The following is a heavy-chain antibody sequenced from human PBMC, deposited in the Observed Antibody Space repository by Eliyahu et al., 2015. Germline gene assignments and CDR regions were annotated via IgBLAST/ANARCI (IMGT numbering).Heavy chain of an antibody. Sequence: EVQLVEPGGGLVKPGGSLRLXCTASGFPFGSXXLXWVRQAPGEGLEWVSSISSSSNYIYHADSVKGRFTISRDNAKNSLYLQMNSLRAEDTAVYYCASEGGYTSFLVRDNDALDVWGQGTMVTVSS. V-gene: IGHV3-21*06. J-gene: IGHJ3*01. CDR3: ASEGGYTSFLVRDNDALDV. CDR1: GFPFGSXX. D-gene: IGHD5-18*01. CDR2: ISSSSNYI.